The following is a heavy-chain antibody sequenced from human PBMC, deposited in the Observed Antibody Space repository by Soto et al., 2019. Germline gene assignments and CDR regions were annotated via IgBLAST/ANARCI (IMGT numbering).Heavy chain of an antibody. CDR3: ARAVGGDILTGYKFFDY. V-gene: IGHV1-46*01. Sequence: GASVKVSCKASGYTFTSYYMHWVRQAPGQGLEWMGIINPSGGSTSYAQKFQGRVTMTRDTSTSTVYMELSCLRSEDTAVYYCARAVGGDILTGYKFFDYWGQGSLVTVSS. CDR1: GYTFTSYY. D-gene: IGHD3-9*01. J-gene: IGHJ4*02. CDR2: INPSGGST.